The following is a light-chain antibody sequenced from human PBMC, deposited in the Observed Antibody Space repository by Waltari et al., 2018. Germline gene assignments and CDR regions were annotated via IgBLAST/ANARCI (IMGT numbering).Light chain of an antibody. CDR1: PSVLYSSNNKNY. CDR3: QQYYSTPPIT. V-gene: IGKV4-1*01. CDR2: WAS. J-gene: IGKJ5*01. Sequence: DIVMTQSPDSLAVSLGERATINCKSSPSVLYSSNNKNYLAWYQQKPGQPPQLLIYWASTRESGVPDRFSGSGSGTDFTLTISSLQAEDVAVYYCQQYYSTPPITFGQGTRLEIK.